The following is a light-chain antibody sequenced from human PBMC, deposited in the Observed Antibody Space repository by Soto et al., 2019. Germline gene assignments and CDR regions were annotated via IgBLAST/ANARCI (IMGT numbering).Light chain of an antibody. Sequence: EVVLTQTPGTLSLSPGERATLSCRASQSVTSNYLAWYQQKPGQAPRLIIYGASSRATGIPDRFSGSGSGTDFTLTISRLEPEDFAVYCYQQYGVSPVFGPGTKVDIK. CDR1: QSVTSNY. CDR2: GAS. V-gene: IGKV3-20*01. CDR3: QQYGVSPV. J-gene: IGKJ3*01.